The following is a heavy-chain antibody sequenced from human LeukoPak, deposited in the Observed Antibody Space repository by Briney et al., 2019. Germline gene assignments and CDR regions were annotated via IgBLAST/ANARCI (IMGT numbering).Heavy chain of an antibody. D-gene: IGHD2-21*01. Sequence: GGSLRLSCTASEFTVSRNCMLWVRQAPGKGLEWVSLIFSNGDTHYADSVKGRFTISRDTSKNTVSLQMNSLRVEDTAMYYCTRDQVNYWGQGTLVTVSS. CDR3: TRDQVNY. CDR2: IFSNGDT. J-gene: IGHJ4*02. V-gene: IGHV3-53*01. CDR1: EFTVSRNC.